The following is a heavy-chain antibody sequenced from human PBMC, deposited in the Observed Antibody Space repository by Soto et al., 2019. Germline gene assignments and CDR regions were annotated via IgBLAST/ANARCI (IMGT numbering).Heavy chain of an antibody. V-gene: IGHV3-15*01. Sequence: PRRELRLSCAASGFTFINAWMSWVRQPPWKGLEWVGRIKSKTDGGTTDYAAPVKGRFTISRDDSKNTLYLQMNSLKTEDTAVYYCTTLGRGYSGYFYYYYYYMNVCGKGTTVTVSS. J-gene: IGHJ6*03. CDR1: GFTFINAW. D-gene: IGHD5-12*01. CDR3: TTLGRGYSGYFYYYYYYMNV. CDR2: IKSKTDGGTT.